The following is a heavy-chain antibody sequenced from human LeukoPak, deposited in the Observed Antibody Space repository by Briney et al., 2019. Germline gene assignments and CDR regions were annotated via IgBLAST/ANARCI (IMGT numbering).Heavy chain of an antibody. J-gene: IGHJ4*02. CDR2: VSYDGGSK. D-gene: IGHD2/OR15-2a*01. CDR1: GFTFSSYG. Sequence: GGSLRLSCAASGFTFSSYGMHWVRQAPGKGLEWVAVVSYDGGSKHYQDSVNGRFTISRDNSKNTLYLQMNSLRAEDTAVYYCAKDFLPKTSVYYFDSWGQGTLVTVSS. CDR3: AKDFLPKTSVYYFDS. V-gene: IGHV3-30*18.